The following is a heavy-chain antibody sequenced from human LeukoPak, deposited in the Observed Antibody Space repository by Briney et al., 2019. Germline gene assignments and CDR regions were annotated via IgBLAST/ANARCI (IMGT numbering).Heavy chain of an antibody. Sequence: PGGSLRLSCAASGFTFSSYSMNWVRQAPGKGLEWVSSISSSSSYIYYADSVKGRFTISRDNAKNSLYLQMNSLRAEDTAVYYCARDLMGSGSYYWFDPWGQGTLVTVSS. CDR1: GFTFSSYS. CDR3: ARDLMGSGSYYWFDP. V-gene: IGHV3-21*01. CDR2: ISSSSSYI. D-gene: IGHD3-10*01. J-gene: IGHJ5*02.